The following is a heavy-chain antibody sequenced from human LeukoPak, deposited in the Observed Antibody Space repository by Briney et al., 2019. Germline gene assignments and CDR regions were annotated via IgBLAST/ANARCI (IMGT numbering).Heavy chain of an antibody. Sequence: GGSLRLSCAASGFTFDDYAMHWVRQAPGKGLEWVSSISWNSGSIAYADSVKGRFTISRDNAKHSLYLQMNSLRVEDMALYYCAKSAYGYVSRMVYFDYWGQGTLVTVSS. CDR1: GFTFDDYA. CDR3: AKSAYGYVSRMVYFDY. CDR2: ISWNSGSI. J-gene: IGHJ4*02. D-gene: IGHD5-18*01. V-gene: IGHV3-9*03.